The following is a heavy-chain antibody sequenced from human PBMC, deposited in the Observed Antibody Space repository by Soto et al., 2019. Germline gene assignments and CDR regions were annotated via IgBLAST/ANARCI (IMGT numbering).Heavy chain of an antibody. D-gene: IGHD6-6*01. V-gene: IGHV1-46*03. Sequence: QVQLVQPGAEVKKPGASVKLSCKASGYTLTSFYIHWVRQAAGQGLEWMGIINPNSGSTNYAHNFQGRVTMTRDTSTSTVYMDLSSLRSEDTAVYYCARGLASGDYWGQGTLVTVSS. J-gene: IGHJ4*02. CDR2: INPNSGST. CDR1: GYTLTSFY. CDR3: ARGLASGDY.